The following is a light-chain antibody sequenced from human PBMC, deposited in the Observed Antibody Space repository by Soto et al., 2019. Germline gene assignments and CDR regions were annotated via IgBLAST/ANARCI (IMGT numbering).Light chain of an antibody. Sequence: DIQMTQSPSTLSGSVGDRVTITCRASQTISSWLAWYQQKPGKAPKLLIYSTSTLQSGVPSRFSGSASGTEFTLSISGLQPEDFATYYCQQLNTYLITFGQGTRLENK. CDR3: QQLNTYLIT. V-gene: IGKV1-5*01. CDR1: QTISSW. CDR2: STS. J-gene: IGKJ5*01.